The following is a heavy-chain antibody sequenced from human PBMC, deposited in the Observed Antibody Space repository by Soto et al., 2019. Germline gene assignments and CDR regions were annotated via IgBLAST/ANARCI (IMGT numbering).Heavy chain of an antibody. D-gene: IGHD1-26*01. J-gene: IGHJ4*02. Sequence: QVQLVESGGGVVQPGRSLRLSCAASGFTFSSYGMHWVRQAPGKGLEWVAIISYDGSNTYYADSVKGRFTISRDNSKNTLYLQMNSLRAEDTSVYYCAKEGGLRGGYYISSSYYFDYWGQGTLVTVSS. CDR3: AKEGGLRGGYYISSSYYFDY. CDR2: ISYDGSNT. CDR1: GFTFSSYG. V-gene: IGHV3-30*18.